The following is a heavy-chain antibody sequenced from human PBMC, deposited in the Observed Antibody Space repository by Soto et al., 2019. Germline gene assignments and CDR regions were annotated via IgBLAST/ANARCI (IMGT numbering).Heavy chain of an antibody. Sequence: PGGSLRLSCAASGFTFSTYGMHWVRQAPGKGLEWVAVIWSDGSDKYYADSVKGRFTISRDNSKNTLYLQMNSLRAEDTAVYYCARDSTLAVAGETPLDYWGQGTLVTVSS. CDR2: IWSDGSDK. CDR3: ARDSTLAVAGETPLDY. CDR1: GFTFSTYG. J-gene: IGHJ4*02. D-gene: IGHD6-19*01. V-gene: IGHV3-33*01.